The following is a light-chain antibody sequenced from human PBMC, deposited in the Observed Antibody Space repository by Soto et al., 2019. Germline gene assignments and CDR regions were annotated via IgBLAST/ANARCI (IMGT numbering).Light chain of an antibody. J-gene: IGLJ2*01. CDR1: SGHSSYI. CDR3: ETWHSNTQV. Sequence: QSVLTQSSSASASLGSSVKLTCTLSSGHSSYIIAWHQQQPGKAPRYLMKLEGSGSYNKGSGVPDRFSGSSSGADRYLTISNLQSEDEADYYCETWHSNTQVFGGGTKLTVL. V-gene: IGLV4-60*03. CDR2: LEGSGSY.